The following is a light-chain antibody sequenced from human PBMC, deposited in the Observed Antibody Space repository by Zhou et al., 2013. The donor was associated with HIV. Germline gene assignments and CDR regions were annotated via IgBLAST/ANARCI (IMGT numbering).Light chain of an antibody. CDR1: QGSASY. J-gene: IGKJ3*01. CDR3: QQYNSYTLT. Sequence: DIQLTQSPSFLSASVGDRVTITCRASQGSASYLAWYQQKPGKAPKLLIFAASTLQSGVPSRFSGSGSGPEFTLTISSLQPEDFATYYCQQYNSYTLTFGPGTKVDIK. CDR2: AAS. V-gene: IGKV1-9*01.